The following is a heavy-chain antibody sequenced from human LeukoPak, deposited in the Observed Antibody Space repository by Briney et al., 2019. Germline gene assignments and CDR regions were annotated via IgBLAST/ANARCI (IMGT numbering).Heavy chain of an antibody. V-gene: IGHV3-7*01. CDR1: GFTFSNYW. CDR3: VRVGPDNYYDSSGYTDYCDY. J-gene: IGHJ4*02. Sequence: GGSLRLSCAASGFTFSNYWMSWVRQAPGKGLEWVANIKQDGRYKWYVDSVKGRFTISRDNAKKSLDLQMNSLRAEDTAVYYCVRVGPDNYYDSSGYTDYCDYWGQGTLVTVSS. D-gene: IGHD3-22*01. CDR2: IKQDGRYK.